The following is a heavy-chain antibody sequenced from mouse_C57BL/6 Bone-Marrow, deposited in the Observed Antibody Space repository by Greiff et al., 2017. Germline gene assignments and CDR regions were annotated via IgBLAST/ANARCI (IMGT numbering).Heavy chain of an antibody. J-gene: IGHJ1*03. CDR3: ARAYYSNCWYFDV. Sequence: QVQLKQPGAELVKPGASVKMSCKASGYTFTSYWITWVKQRPGQGLEWIGDIYPGSGSTNYNEKFKSKATLTVDTSSSTAYMQLSSLTSEDSAVYYCARAYYSNCWYFDVWGTGTTVTVSS. CDR1: GYTFTSYW. CDR2: IYPGSGST. V-gene: IGHV1-55*01. D-gene: IGHD2-5*01.